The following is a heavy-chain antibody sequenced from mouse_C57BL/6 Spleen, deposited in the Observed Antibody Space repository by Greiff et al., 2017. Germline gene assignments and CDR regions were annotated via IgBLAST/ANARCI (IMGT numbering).Heavy chain of an antibody. V-gene: IGHV1-82*01. CDR2: IYPGDGDT. CDR3: ARSSYYYGSSYYAMDY. J-gene: IGHJ4*01. D-gene: IGHD1-1*01. Sequence: VKLQQSGAELVKPGASVKISCKASGYAFSSSWMNWVKQRPGKGLEWIGRIYPGDGDTNYNGKFKGKATLTADKSSSTAYMQLSSLTSEDSAVYFCARSSYYYGSSYYAMDYWGQGTSVTVSS. CDR1: GYAFSSSW.